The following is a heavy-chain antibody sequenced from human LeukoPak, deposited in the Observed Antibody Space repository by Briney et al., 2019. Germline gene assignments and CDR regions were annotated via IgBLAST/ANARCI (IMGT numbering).Heavy chain of an antibody. V-gene: IGHV4-34*01. CDR1: GGSFSGYY. CDR2: INHSGST. J-gene: IGHJ3*02. CDR3: ARDQAFDI. Sequence: PSETLSLTCAVYGGSFSGYYWSWIRQPPGKGLEWVGEINHSGSTNYNPSLKSRVTISVDTSKNQFSLKPSSVTAADTAVYYCARDQAFDIWGQGTMVTVSS.